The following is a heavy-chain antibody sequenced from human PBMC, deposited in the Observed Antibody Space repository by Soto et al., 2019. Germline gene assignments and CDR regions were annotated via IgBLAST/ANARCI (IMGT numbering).Heavy chain of an antibody. V-gene: IGHV4-30-4*01. CDR3: ARGRPFIRGGRRWFFDL. D-gene: IGHD1-26*01. CDR1: DVTFSSGNYF. J-gene: IGHJ2*01. Sequence: QVRLQESGPGLVRPSETLSLTCTVSDVTFSSGNYFWSWVRRAPGKAREWIGDLRLRGGAFYTPSLGGRARTSVDVSRNQFFPSLHSVSVADTAVYCGARGRPFIRGGRRWFFDLWG. CDR2: LRLRGGA.